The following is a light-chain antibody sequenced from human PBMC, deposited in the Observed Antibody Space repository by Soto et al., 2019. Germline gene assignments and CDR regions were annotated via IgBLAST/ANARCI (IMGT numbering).Light chain of an antibody. CDR1: SSNIGAGYD. J-gene: IGLJ3*02. V-gene: IGLV1-40*01. CDR3: QSYDSSLSGSV. Sequence: QSVLTQPPSVSGAPGQRVTISCTGSSSNIGAGYDVHWYQQFPGTAPKLLIYSNNNRPSGVADRFSGSTSGTSASLAITGLQAEDEADYYCQSYDSSLSGSVFGGGTKLTVL. CDR2: SNN.